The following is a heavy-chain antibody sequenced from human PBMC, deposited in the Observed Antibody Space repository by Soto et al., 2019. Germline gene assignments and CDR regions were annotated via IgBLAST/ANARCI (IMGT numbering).Heavy chain of an antibody. CDR3: AKDRMDGSDFDY. CDR1: GFTFSSYG. V-gene: IGHV3-30*18. D-gene: IGHD1-26*01. CDR2: ISYDGSNK. Sequence: GESLKISCAASGFTFSSYGMHWVRQAPGKGLEWVAVISYDGSNKYYADSVKGRFTISRDNSKNTLYLQMNSLRAEDTAVYYCAKDRMDGSDFDYWGQGTLVTVSS. J-gene: IGHJ4*02.